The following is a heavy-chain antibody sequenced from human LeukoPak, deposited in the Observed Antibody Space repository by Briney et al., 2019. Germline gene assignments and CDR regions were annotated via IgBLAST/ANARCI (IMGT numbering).Heavy chain of an antibody. CDR2: IKQDGSKK. CDR1: GFTFDDYA. CDR3: TRVGYIDEGIDY. J-gene: IGHJ4*02. D-gene: IGHD5-24*01. Sequence: GGSLRLSCAASGFTFDDYAMHWVRQAPGKGLEWVANIKQDGSKKSYVDSVKGRFTISRDNAKNSLYLQMNSLRAEDTAIYYCTRVGYIDEGIDYWGQGTLVTVSS. V-gene: IGHV3-7*04.